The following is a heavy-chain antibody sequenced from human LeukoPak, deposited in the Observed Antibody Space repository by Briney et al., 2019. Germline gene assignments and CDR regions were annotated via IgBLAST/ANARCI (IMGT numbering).Heavy chain of an antibody. CDR3: ARDNSPMTTVSRSYYFFHLDV. Sequence: PGGSLRLSCAASGFTFSSYAMHWVRQAPGKGLEWVAFISYDGGDKFYADSVKDRFTISRDDSKSTLYLHMNSLRAEDTAVYYCARDNSPMTTVSRSYYFFHLDVWGEGTTVTVSS. D-gene: IGHD4-11*01. CDR1: GFTFSSYA. V-gene: IGHV3-30*01. CDR2: ISYDGGDK. J-gene: IGHJ6*03.